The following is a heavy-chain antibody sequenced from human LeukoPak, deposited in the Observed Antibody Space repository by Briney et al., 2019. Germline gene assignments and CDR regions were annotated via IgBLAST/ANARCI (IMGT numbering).Heavy chain of an antibody. CDR2: IKSKTDGGTT. CDR1: GFTFSNAW. CDR3: TTERDTRYDFWSGYYSYYYYMDV. J-gene: IGHJ6*03. D-gene: IGHD3-3*01. V-gene: IGHV3-15*01. Sequence: GGPLRLSCAASGFTFSNAWMSWVRQAPGKGLEWVGRIKSKTDGGTTDYAAPVKGRFTISRDDSKNTLYLQMNSLKTEDTAVYYCTTERDTRYDFWSGYYSYYYYMDVWGKGTTVTVSS.